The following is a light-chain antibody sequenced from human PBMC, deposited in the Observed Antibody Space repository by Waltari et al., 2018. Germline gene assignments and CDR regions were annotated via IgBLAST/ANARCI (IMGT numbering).Light chain of an antibody. CDR3: CSYAGSFVV. V-gene: IGLV2-11*01. CDR1: SSDDGGYNY. Sequence: QSALTQPRSVSGSPGQSVTISCTGTSSDDGGYNYVSWYQQHPGNAPKLMIYDVSKRPSGVPDRFSGSKSGNTASLTISGLQAEDEADYYCCSYAGSFVVFGGGTKLTVL. J-gene: IGLJ2*01. CDR2: DVS.